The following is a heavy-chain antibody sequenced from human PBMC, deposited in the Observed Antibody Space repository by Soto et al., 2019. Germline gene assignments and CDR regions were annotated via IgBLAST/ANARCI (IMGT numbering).Heavy chain of an antibody. Sequence: PSETLSLTCTVSGGSISSSSYYWGWIRQPPGKGLEWIGSIYYSGSTYYNPSLKSRVTISVDTSKNQFSLKLSSVTAADTAVYYCARIQASRFDWSLSSYGMDVWGQGTTVTVS. J-gene: IGHJ6*02. CDR2: IYYSGST. CDR3: ARIQASRFDWSLSSYGMDV. D-gene: IGHD3-9*01. CDR1: GGSISSSSYY. V-gene: IGHV4-39*01.